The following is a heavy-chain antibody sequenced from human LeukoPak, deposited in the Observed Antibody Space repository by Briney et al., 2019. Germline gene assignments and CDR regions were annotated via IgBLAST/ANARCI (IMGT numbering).Heavy chain of an antibody. CDR1: GFTFSAYR. CDR3: AGAAAGYYYYYGMDV. D-gene: IGHD6-13*01. CDR2: IKQDGSEK. J-gene: IGHJ6*02. V-gene: IGHV3-7*02. Sequence: PGGSLRLSCAASGFTFSAYRMSWVRQAPGKGLNWVANIKQDGSEKYYVDSVKGRFTISRDNAKNSLYLQMNSLRVEDTAVYYCAGAAAGYYYYYGMDVWGQGTTVTVSS.